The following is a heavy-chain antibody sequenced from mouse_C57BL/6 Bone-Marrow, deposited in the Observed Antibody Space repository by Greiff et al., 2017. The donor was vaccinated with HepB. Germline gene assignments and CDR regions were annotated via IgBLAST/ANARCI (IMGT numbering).Heavy chain of an antibody. Sequence: EVKLVESEGGLVQPGSSMKLSCTASGFTFSDYYMAWVRQVQEKGLEWVANINYDGSSTYYLDSLKSRFIISRDNAKNILYLQMSSLKSEDTATYYCARWVLRLYYFDYWGQGTTLTVSS. CDR3: ARWVLRLYYFDY. CDR2: INYDGSST. V-gene: IGHV5-16*01. D-gene: IGHD1-2*01. CDR1: GFTFSDYY. J-gene: IGHJ2*01.